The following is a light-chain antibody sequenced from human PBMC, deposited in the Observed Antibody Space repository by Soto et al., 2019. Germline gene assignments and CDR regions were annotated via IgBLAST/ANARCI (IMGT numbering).Light chain of an antibody. J-gene: IGKJ5*01. Sequence: IVLTQSPATLSLSPGERATLSCRASQRLASNYLAWYQQRPGQAPRLLLYGVSSRATGIPDRFSGSGSGTDFTLAISRVEPEDFAVYFCQQYADSPITFGQGTRLEI. CDR1: QRLASNY. CDR2: GVS. CDR3: QQYADSPIT. V-gene: IGKV3-20*01.